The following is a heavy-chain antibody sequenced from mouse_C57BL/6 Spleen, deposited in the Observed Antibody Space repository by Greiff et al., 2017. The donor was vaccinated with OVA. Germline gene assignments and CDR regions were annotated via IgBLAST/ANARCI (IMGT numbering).Heavy chain of an antibody. CDR3: ARIYYDYDGGDY. CDR1: GYTFTSYW. J-gene: IGHJ2*01. V-gene: IGHV1-52*01. CDR2: IDPSDSET. D-gene: IGHD2-4*01. Sequence: VQLQQPGAELVRPGSSVKLSCKASGYTFTSYWMHWVKQRPIQGLEWIGNIDPSDSETHYNQKFKDKATLTVDKSSSTAYMQLSSLTSEDSAVYYCARIYYDYDGGDYWGQGTTLTVSS.